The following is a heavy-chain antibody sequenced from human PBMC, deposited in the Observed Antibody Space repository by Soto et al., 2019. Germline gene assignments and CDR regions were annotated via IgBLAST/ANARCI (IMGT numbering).Heavy chain of an antibody. J-gene: IGHJ3*02. CDR2: IWYDGSNK. D-gene: IGHD3-3*01. V-gene: IGHV3-33*08. Sequence: GGSLRLSCAASGFTFNRYGMHWVRQAPGKGLEWVAVIWYDGSNKYYADSMKGRFTINRDNSKNTLYMQMNSLIAEVSVVYYCARVRMPMFGVVISPDASDIWGQGTIGTVSS. CDR1: GFTFNRYG. CDR3: ARVRMPMFGVVISPDASDI.